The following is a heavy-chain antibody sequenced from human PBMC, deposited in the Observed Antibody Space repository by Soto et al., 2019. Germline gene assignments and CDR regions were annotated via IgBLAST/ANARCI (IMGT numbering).Heavy chain of an antibody. CDR2: ISAYNGNT. V-gene: IGHV1-18*01. CDR1: GYTFTNFG. Sequence: ASVKVSCKTSGYTFTNFGLSWVRQAPGQGLEWMGWISAYNGNTNYSQKFQGRVTITRDTSASTAYMELSSLRSEDTAVYYCAHPVLRYFDWLVNDAFDIWGQGTMVTVSS. CDR3: AHPVLRYFDWLVNDAFDI. D-gene: IGHD3-9*01. J-gene: IGHJ3*02.